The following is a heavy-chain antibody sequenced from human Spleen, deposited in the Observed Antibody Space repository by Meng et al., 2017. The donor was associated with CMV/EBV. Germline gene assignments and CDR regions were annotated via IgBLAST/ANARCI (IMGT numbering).Heavy chain of an antibody. V-gene: IGHV4-61*01. D-gene: IGHD7-27*01. J-gene: IGHJ4*02. Sequence: SETLSLTCTVSGGSVSSGSYYWSWIRQPPGKGLEWIGYIYYSGSTNYNPSLKIRVTMSVDTSKNQFSLKLSSVPAADTAVYYCARDVRGRTGDSWGQGTLVTVSS. CDR3: ARDVRGRTGDS. CDR1: GGSVSSGSYY. CDR2: IYYSGST.